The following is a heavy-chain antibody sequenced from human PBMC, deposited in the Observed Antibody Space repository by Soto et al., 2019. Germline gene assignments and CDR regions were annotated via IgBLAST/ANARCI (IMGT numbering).Heavy chain of an antibody. V-gene: IGHV3-23*01. CDR2: ISGSGGTT. Sequence: EVQLLESGGGLVQPGGSLRLSCAVSGFTLSSYAMSWVRQAPGKGLEWVSAISGSGGTTYYADSVKGRFTISRDTSKNTLYLQMNSLRAEDTAVYYCAKVERYYYDSSGYYSSPLFWGQGTLVTVSS. CDR1: GFTLSSYA. J-gene: IGHJ4*02. CDR3: AKVERYYYDSSGYYSSPLF. D-gene: IGHD3-22*01.